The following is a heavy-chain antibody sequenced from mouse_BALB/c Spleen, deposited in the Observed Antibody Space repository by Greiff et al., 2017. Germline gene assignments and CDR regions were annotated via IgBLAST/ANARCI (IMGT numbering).Heavy chain of an antibody. CDR2: INTGNSNT. D-gene: IGHD2-3*01. V-gene: IGHV14-3*02. Sequence: EVQLQQSGAELVKPGASVKLSCTASGFTFTSYYMHWVKQRPEQGLEWIGTINTGNSNTKYDPKFQGKATITADTSSNTTYLQLSSLTSEDTAVYYCRVVSTLGYFDYWGQGTTVTVSA. CDR3: RVVSTLGYFDY. CDR1: GFTFTSYY. J-gene: IGHJ2*01.